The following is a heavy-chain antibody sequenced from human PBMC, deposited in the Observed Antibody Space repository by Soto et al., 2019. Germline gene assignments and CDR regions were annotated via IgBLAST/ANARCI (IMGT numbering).Heavy chain of an antibody. Sequence: EVQLAESGGGMVQPGGSLRLSCVASGFTFSSYDMHWVRQAPGKGLEYVSSISSNGGTTYYGNSVKGRFTISRDNSKSTLYLQMGSLRAEDMAVYYCVRRVSGNYDYWGQGTRVTVSS. D-gene: IGHD1-7*01. V-gene: IGHV3-64*01. CDR1: GFTFSSYD. J-gene: IGHJ4*02. CDR3: VRRVSGNYDY. CDR2: ISSNGGTT.